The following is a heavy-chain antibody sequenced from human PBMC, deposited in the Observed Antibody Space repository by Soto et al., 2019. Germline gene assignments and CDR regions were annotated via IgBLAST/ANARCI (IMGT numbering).Heavy chain of an antibody. D-gene: IGHD5-18*01. Sequence: PGGSLRLSCSASGFTFSSYAMHWVRQAPGKGLEFVSAISSNGGSTYYADSVKGRFTISRDNSKNTLYLQMSSLRAEDTAVYYCVKGSGYSYGRNYYYYYGMDVWGQGTTVTVSS. V-gene: IGHV3-64D*08. CDR2: ISSNGGST. CDR3: VKGSGYSYGRNYYYYYGMDV. J-gene: IGHJ6*02. CDR1: GFTFSSYA.